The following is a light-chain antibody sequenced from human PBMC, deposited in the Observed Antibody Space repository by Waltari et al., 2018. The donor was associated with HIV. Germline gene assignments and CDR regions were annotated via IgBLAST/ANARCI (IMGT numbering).Light chain of an antibody. CDR1: QDIKNY. Sequence: DIQMTQSPSSLSASVGDRVTITCQASQDIKNYLNWYQQKPGKAPELLICDASILETGVPSRFSASGSGTHFTFIVSSLQPEDFATYYCQQYDSLPPAFGQGTRLDIK. CDR3: QQYDSLPPA. J-gene: IGKJ5*01. CDR2: DAS. V-gene: IGKV1-33*01.